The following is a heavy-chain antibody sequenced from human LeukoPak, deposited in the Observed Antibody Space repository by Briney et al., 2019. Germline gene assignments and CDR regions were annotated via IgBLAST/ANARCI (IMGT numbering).Heavy chain of an antibody. D-gene: IGHD3-22*01. Sequence: GGSLRLSCAASRFTFSSYSMNWVRQAPGKGLEWVSSISGSGSYIYYADSVKGRFTISRDNAKNSLYLQMNSLRAEDTAVYYCARDLGQYYDTSDNWFDPWGQGTLVTVSS. CDR1: RFTFSSYS. J-gene: IGHJ5*02. V-gene: IGHV3-21*01. CDR2: ISGSGSYI. CDR3: ARDLGQYYDTSDNWFDP.